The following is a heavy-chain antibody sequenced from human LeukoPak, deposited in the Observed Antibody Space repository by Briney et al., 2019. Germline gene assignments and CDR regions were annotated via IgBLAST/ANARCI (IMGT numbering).Heavy chain of an antibody. Sequence: ASVKVSCKASGYTFTSYGISWVRQAPGQGLEWMGWISAYNGNTNYAQKLQGRVTTTTDTSTSTAYMELRSLRSDDTAVYYCARDRADIVVVPAARDYYYYGMDVWGQGTTVTVSS. CDR2: ISAYNGNT. D-gene: IGHD2-2*01. CDR3: ARDRADIVVVPAARDYYYYGMDV. J-gene: IGHJ6*02. V-gene: IGHV1-18*01. CDR1: GYTFTSYG.